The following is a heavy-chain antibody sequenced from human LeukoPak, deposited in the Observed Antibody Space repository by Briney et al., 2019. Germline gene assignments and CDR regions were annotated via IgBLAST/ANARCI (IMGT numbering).Heavy chain of an antibody. CDR2: MSSTGTTI. J-gene: IGHJ4*02. CDR3: ARVGRYGVDY. D-gene: IGHD5-18*01. V-gene: IGHV3-48*03. Sequence: GGSLRLSCAASGFTFSSFEMNWVRQAPGKGLAWVSYMSSTGTTIYYADSVKGRFTISRDNAKNSLYLQMNSLRVEDTAVYYCARVGRYGVDYWGQGTRVTVSS. CDR1: GFTFSSFE.